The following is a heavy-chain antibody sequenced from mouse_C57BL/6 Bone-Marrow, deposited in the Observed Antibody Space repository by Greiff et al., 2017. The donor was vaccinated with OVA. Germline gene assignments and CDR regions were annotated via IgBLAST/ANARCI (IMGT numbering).Heavy chain of an antibody. D-gene: IGHD1-1*01. Sequence: EVKLMESGGGLVKPGGSLKLSCAASGFTFSSYAMSWVRQTPEKRLEWVATISDGGSYTYYPDNVKGRFTISRDNAKNNLYLQMSHLKSEDTAMYYCARDGDYYGSSPFAYWGQGTLVTVSA. V-gene: IGHV5-4*01. CDR1: GFTFSSYA. CDR2: ISDGGSYT. J-gene: IGHJ3*01. CDR3: ARDGDYYGSSPFAY.